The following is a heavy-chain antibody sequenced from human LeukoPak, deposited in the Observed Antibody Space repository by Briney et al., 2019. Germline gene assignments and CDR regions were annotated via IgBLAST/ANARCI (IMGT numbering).Heavy chain of an antibody. Sequence: GASVKVSCKASGYTFTSYGISWVRQAPGQGLEWMGWINPNSGGTNYAQKFQGRVTMTRDTSISTAYMELSRLRSDDTAVYYCARALKDGDIVVVPAAMPYDYWGQGTLVTVSS. J-gene: IGHJ4*02. CDR1: GYTFTSYG. CDR3: ARALKDGDIVVVPAAMPYDY. D-gene: IGHD2-2*01. CDR2: INPNSGGT. V-gene: IGHV1-2*02.